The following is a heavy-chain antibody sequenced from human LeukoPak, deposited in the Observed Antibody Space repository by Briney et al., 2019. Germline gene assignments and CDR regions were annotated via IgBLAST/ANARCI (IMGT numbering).Heavy chain of an antibody. J-gene: IGHJ4*02. CDR3: ARTSRSSSIDD. CDR2: INQGGSDK. D-gene: IGHD2-15*01. V-gene: IGHV3-7*01. Sequence: GEPLRLSCAASGFTFSNYWMSWVRQAPRKGLEWVANINQGGSDKSYVDSVKGRFTISRDNAKNSLYLEMNSLRVEDTAMYYCARTSRSSSIDDWGQGTLVTVSS. CDR1: GFTFSNYW.